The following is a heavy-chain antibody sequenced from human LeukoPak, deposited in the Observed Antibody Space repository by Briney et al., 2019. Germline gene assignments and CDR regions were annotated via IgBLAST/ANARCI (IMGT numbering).Heavy chain of an antibody. J-gene: IGHJ5*02. Sequence: GGSLRLSCAASGFTFSSYSMNWVRQAPGKGLEWVSSISSSSSYIYYADSVKGRFTISRDNAKYSLYLQMNSLRAEDTAVYYCARDNCSSTSCYGGNWFDPWGQGTLVTVSS. D-gene: IGHD2-2*01. CDR2: ISSSSSYI. CDR3: ARDNCSSTSCYGGNWFDP. CDR1: GFTFSSYS. V-gene: IGHV3-21*01.